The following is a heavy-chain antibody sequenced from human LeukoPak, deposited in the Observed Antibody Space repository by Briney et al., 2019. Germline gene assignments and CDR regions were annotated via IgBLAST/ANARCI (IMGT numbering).Heavy chain of an antibody. CDR1: GFTFDDYA. V-gene: IGHV3-43*02. CDR3: AKEVGGGRSYSVFEC. D-gene: IGHD2-15*01. Sequence: GGSLRLSCAASGFTFDDYAMHWVRQAPGMGLEWVSLVSGSGGTTDYADSVRGRFTISRDNSKNSLYLQMNSLSPEDTAFYYCAKEVGGGRSYSVFECWGQGTLVTVSS. J-gene: IGHJ4*02. CDR2: VSGSGGTT.